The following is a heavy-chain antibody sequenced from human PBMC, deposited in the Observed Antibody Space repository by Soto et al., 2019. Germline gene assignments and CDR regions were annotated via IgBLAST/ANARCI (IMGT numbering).Heavy chain of an antibody. V-gene: IGHV4-59*08. Sequence: QVQLQESGPGLVKPSETLSLTCSVSGGSINNYYWTWIRQPPGMGLEWIGYVYYTGTTGYNPSLKSRVTISIDGSKNRISLTSSSVTAADPAFYSCARLGGYYHSLDTWGQGTLVTVSS. J-gene: IGHJ5*02. D-gene: IGHD3-22*01. CDR3: ARLGGYYHSLDT. CDR1: GGSINNYY. CDR2: VYYTGTT.